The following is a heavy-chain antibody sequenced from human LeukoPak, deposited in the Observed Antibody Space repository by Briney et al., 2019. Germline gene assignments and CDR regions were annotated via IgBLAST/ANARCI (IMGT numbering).Heavy chain of an antibody. CDR1: GFTFSSYS. J-gene: IGHJ4*02. V-gene: IGHV3-21*01. D-gene: IGHD4-23*01. CDR3: AREGNSPKGDY. Sequence: GGSLRLSCAASGFTFSSYSMNWVRQAPGKGLEWVSSISSSSSYIYYADSVKGRFTISRNNAKNSLYLQMNSLRAEDTAVYYCAREGNSPKGDYWGQGTLVTVSS. CDR2: ISSSSSYI.